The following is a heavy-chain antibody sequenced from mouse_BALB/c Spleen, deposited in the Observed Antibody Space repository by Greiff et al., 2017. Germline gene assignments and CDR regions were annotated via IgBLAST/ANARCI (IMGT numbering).Heavy chain of an antibody. CDR3: ARWNYYGLYAMDY. V-gene: IGHV5-17*02. Sequence: EVKVVESGGGLVQPGGSRKLSCAASGFTFSSFGMHWVRQAPEKGLEWVAYISSGSSTIYYADTVKGRFTISRDNPKNTLFLQMTSLRSEDTAMYYCARWNYYGLYAMDYWGQGTSVTVSS. CDR2: ISSGSSTI. J-gene: IGHJ4*01. CDR1: GFTFSSFG. D-gene: IGHD1-1*01.